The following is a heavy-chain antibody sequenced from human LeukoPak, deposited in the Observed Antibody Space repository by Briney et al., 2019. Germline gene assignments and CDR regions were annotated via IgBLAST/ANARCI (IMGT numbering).Heavy chain of an antibody. Sequence: ASVKVSCKASGYTFTSYDINWVRQATGQGLEWMGWMNPNSGNTGYAQKFQGRVTMTRNTSISTAYMELSSLRSEDTAVYYCASPTMVRGPFDYWGQGTLVTVSS. D-gene: IGHD3-10*01. V-gene: IGHV1-8*01. CDR2: MNPNSGNT. CDR1: GYTFTSYD. J-gene: IGHJ4*02. CDR3: ASPTMVRGPFDY.